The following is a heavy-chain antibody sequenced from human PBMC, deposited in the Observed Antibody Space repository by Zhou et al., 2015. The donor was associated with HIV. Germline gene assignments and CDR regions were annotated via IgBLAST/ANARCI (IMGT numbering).Heavy chain of an antibody. V-gene: IGHV3-30*02. D-gene: IGHD3-9*01. CDR1: GFIFSNYG. J-gene: IGHJ4*02. Sequence: QVQLVESGGRRGPAGGGSLRLSCAASGFIFSNYGMHWVRQAPGKGLEWVSFVRYDGTNTYYADSVLGRFTISRDNSNHTLYLQLKSLRPEDTAVYYCAKFDGDVDYWGQGTLVSVSS. CDR3: AKFDGDVDY. CDR2: VRYDGTNT.